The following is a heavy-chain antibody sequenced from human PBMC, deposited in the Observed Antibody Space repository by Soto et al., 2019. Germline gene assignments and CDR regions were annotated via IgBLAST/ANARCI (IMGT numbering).Heavy chain of an antibody. D-gene: IGHD6-6*01. J-gene: IGHJ1*01. CDR1: SGSFSGYY. CDR3: ARAPKVSGSSQNLPAF. Sequence: SETLCLTCSIYSGSFSGYYWRWIRQPPGKGLEWIGEISQSGHTNYSPSLKSRVSISIDTSKKQFSLNLASVSAADTAVYYCARAPKVSGSSQNLPAFWGQGTRVTVSA. CDR2: ISQSGHT. V-gene: IGHV4-34*01.